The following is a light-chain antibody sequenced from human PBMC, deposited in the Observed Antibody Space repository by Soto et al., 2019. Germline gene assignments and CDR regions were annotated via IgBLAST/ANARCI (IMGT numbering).Light chain of an antibody. J-gene: IGLJ3*02. CDR1: SSDVGNYDR. Sequence: QSALTQPPSVSGSPGQSVTISCTGTSSDVGNYDRVSWYQQPPGTAPKLLIFEVSLRPSGVPDRFSGSKSGNTASLTISGLQAEDEADYYCSSYTISSTWVFGGGTKLIVL. V-gene: IGLV2-18*02. CDR2: EVS. CDR3: SSYTISSTWV.